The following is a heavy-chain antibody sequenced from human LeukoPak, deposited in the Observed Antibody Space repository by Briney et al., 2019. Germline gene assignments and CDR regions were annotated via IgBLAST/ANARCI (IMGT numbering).Heavy chain of an antibody. CDR1: RLPYSRYA. J-gene: IGHJ4*02. CDR3: EKGYVVGRSRSGDFDY. CDR2: FSGSGGST. D-gene: IGHD2-2*01. V-gene: IGHV3-23*01. Sequence: GGSLTLSCTPSRLPYSRYAMSWLRQSPGGGLEWVSAFSGSGGSTYCADSVKRRFNISRENSKHTVYPKKNSLRAGHTPVLSCEKGYVVGRSRSGDFDYWGQGTLVTVPS.